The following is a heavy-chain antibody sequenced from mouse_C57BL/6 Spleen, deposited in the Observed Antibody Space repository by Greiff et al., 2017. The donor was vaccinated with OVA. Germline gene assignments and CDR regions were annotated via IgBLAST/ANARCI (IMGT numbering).Heavy chain of an antibody. D-gene: IGHD1-1*01. V-gene: IGHV1-50*01. CDR3: ARNDGSGYFDY. CDR1: GYTFTSYW. CDR2: IDPSDSYT. Sequence: QVQLQQPGAELVKPGASVKLSCKASGYTFTSYWMQWVKQRPGQGLEWIGEIDPSDSYTNYNQKFKGKATLTVDTSSSTAYMQLSSLTSEDSAVYYCARNDGSGYFDYWGQGTTLTVSS. J-gene: IGHJ2*01.